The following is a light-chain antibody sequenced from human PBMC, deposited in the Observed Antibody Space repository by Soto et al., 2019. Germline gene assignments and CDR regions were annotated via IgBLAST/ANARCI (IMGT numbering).Light chain of an antibody. V-gene: IGKV1-5*01. CDR2: DAS. CDR1: QIVSSR. Sequence: DIQMTQSRSTLSASVGDRVTITCRASQIVSSRLAWYQQKPGKAPKVIIYDASSLNIGVPSRFSGSGSETDFTLTISSLKPEDFAIYDCQQYNSFSLTFGGGTKVDIK. J-gene: IGKJ4*01. CDR3: QQYNSFSLT.